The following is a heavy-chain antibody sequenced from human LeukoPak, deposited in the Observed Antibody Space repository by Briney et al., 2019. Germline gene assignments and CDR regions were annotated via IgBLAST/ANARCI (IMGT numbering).Heavy chain of an antibody. Sequence: GASVKVSCKASGYTFTTYGISWVRQAPGQGLEWMGWISAYNGNRNYEQKLQGRVTMTIDTSTSTAYMELRSLRSDDTAVYYCARDGLELLSWFDPWGQGTLVTVSS. J-gene: IGHJ5*02. D-gene: IGHD1-26*01. CDR1: GYTFTTYG. CDR3: ARDGLELLSWFDP. CDR2: ISAYNGNR. V-gene: IGHV1-18*01.